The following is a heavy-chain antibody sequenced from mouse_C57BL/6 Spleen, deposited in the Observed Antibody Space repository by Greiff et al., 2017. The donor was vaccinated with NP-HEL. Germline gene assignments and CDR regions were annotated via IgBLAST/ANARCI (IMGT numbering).Heavy chain of an antibody. V-gene: IGHV1-69*01. CDR1: GYTFTSYW. Sequence: QVQLQQPGAELVMPGASVKLSCKASGYTFTSYWMHWVKQRPGQGLEWIGEIDPSDSYTNYNQKFKGKATLTADKSSSTAYMQLSSLTSEDSAVYFCARGGAPRYFDVWGTGTTVTVSS. CDR3: ARGGAPRYFDV. J-gene: IGHJ1*03. CDR2: IDPSDSYT.